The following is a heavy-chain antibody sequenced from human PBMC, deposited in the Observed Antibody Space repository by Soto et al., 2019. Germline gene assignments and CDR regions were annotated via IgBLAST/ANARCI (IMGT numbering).Heavy chain of an antibody. D-gene: IGHD6-19*01. V-gene: IGHV3-23*01. CDR1: GFTFSYYA. CDR3: EKDSRYSSGWSLIDY. Sequence: EVQLLESGGGLVQPGGSLRLSCAASGFTFSYYAMSWVRQAPGKGLEWVSAISGSGGSTHYSDSVKGRFTISRDNTKNSLYLQMNRMSAEDTAVYYCEKDSRYSSGWSLIDYWGQGTLVTVSS. CDR2: ISGSGGST. J-gene: IGHJ4*02.